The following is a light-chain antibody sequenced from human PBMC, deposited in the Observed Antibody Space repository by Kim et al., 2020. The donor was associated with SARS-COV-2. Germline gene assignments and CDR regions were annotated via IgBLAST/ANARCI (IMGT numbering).Light chain of an antibody. CDR1: SSNIASYY. J-gene: IGLJ2*01. Sequence: GQRVTLSSSGNSSNIASYYVYWYQQLPGTAPRLLIYRNTQRPSGVPDRFSGSKSGTSASLAIGGLRSEDEADYYCSAWDDSLSGALFGGGTQLTVL. V-gene: IGLV1-47*01. CDR2: RNT. CDR3: SAWDDSLSGAL.